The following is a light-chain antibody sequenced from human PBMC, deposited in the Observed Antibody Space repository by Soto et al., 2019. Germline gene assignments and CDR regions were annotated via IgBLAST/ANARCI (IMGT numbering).Light chain of an antibody. CDR3: SSYTLTSTQV. V-gene: IGLV2-14*01. CDR1: SSDVGAYNY. J-gene: IGLJ1*01. Sequence: QSALTQPASVSGSPGQSITISCTGTSSDVGAYNYVSWYQLHPGKAPKLIISEVSNRPSGVSSRFSGSKSANTASLTISGLQPEDEADYYCSSYTLTSTQVFGTGTKLTVL. CDR2: EVS.